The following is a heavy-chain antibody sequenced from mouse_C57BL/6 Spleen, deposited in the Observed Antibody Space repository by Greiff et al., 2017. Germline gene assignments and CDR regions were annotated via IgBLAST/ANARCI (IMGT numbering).Heavy chain of an antibody. Sequence: QVQLQQPGAELVMPGASVKLSCKASGYTFTSYWMHWVKQRPGQGLEWIGEIDPSDSYTNYNQKFKGKSTLTVDKSSSTAYMQLSSLTSEDSAVYYCASQGIYYYGSSPVLAYWGQGTLVTVSA. CDR3: ASQGIYYYGSSPVLAY. CDR1: GYTFTSYW. V-gene: IGHV1-69*01. J-gene: IGHJ3*01. CDR2: IDPSDSYT. D-gene: IGHD1-1*01.